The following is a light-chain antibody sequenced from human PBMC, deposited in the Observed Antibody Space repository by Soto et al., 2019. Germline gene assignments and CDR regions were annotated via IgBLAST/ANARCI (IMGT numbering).Light chain of an antibody. J-gene: IGKJ1*01. CDR2: GAS. CDR1: HAVRSW. Sequence: DLQMTQSPSSVSASVGDRVTISCRARHAVRSWLAWYQQKPGKAPNLLIYGASTLQSGVPSRFSCSGSGTDFTLTISSLQPEDFATYYCQQANGDPVTCGQGTKVEIK. V-gene: IGKV1-12*01. CDR3: QQANGDPVT.